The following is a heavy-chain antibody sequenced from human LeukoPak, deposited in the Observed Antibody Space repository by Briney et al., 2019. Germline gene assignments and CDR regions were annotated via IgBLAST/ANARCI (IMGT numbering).Heavy chain of an antibody. CDR2: ISWNSDNT. CDR3: AKAAGSGIYRVESGVFDC. J-gene: IGHJ4*02. Sequence: GGSLRLSCAASGFIFSDYAMHWVRQSPGKGLEWVSAISWNSDNTCYADSVKGRFTVSRDNAKNTLYLQMNSLRAEDTALYYCAKAAGSGIYRVESGVFDCWGQGTLVSVSS. V-gene: IGHV3-9*01. D-gene: IGHD3-10*01. CDR1: GFIFSDYA.